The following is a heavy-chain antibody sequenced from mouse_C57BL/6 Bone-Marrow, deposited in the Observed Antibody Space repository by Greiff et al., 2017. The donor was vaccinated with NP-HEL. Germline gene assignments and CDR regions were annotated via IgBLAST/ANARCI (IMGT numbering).Heavy chain of an antibody. D-gene: IGHD1-1*01. J-gene: IGHJ3*01. CDR2: IDPENGDT. Sequence: VQLQQSGAELVRPGASVKLSCTASGFNIKDDYMHWVKQRPEQGLEWIGWIDPENGDTEYASKFQGKATITADTSSNTAYLQLSSLTSEDTAVYYCTRYCSYLPWFAYWGQGTLVTVSA. CDR3: TRYCSYLPWFAY. CDR1: GFNIKDDY. V-gene: IGHV14-4*01.